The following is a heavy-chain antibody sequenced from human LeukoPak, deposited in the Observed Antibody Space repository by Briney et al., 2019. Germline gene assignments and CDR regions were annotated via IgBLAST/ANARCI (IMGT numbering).Heavy chain of an antibody. V-gene: IGHV3-7*01. Sequence: PGGSLRLSCAASGFTFSSYWMSWVRQTPGKGLEWVANIKQDGSEQYYVDSMTGRFTVSRDNAKNSLSLQMNSLRAEDTAVYYCARDHIAAGDYWGQGTLVTVSS. D-gene: IGHD6-13*01. CDR3: ARDHIAAGDY. CDR1: GFTFSSYW. J-gene: IGHJ4*02. CDR2: IKQDGSEQ.